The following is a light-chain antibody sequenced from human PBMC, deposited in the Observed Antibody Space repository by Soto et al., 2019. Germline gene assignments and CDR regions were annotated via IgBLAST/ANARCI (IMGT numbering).Light chain of an antibody. CDR1: QSVGSD. CDR3: QQFNRWPLK. V-gene: IGKV3D-15*01. J-gene: IGKJ4*02. Sequence: EIVMTQSPATLSVSPGERATLSCRASQSVGSDLAWYQQKPGQAPRLVIYDIFTRATGVPIRISGSGSGSEFTHTISSLQCEVFAVDYCQQFNRWPLKVGGGTKVDIK. CDR2: DIF.